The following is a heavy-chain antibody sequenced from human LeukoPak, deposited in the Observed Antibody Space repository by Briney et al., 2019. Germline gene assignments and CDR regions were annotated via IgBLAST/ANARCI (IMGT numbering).Heavy chain of an antibody. CDR2: IYYSGST. Sequence: PSETLSLTCTVSGGSISSGDYYWSWIRQPPGKGLEWIGYIYYSGSTYYNPSFKSRVTISVDTSKNQFSLKLSSVTAADTAVYYCARDSGYTTLDYWGQGTLVTVSS. V-gene: IGHV4-30-4*01. J-gene: IGHJ4*02. CDR3: ARDSGYTTLDY. CDR1: GGSISSGDYY. D-gene: IGHD5-12*01.